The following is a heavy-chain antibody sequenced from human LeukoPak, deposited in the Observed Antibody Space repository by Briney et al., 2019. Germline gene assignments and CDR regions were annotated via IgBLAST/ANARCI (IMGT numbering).Heavy chain of an antibody. CDR2: IWYDGSNK. J-gene: IGHJ4*02. CDR1: GFTFSNYD. CDR3: ARHGYNYGFDY. V-gene: IGHV3-33*01. D-gene: IGHD5-24*01. Sequence: GRSLRLSCAASGFTFSNYDVHWVRQAPGKGLEWVAVIWYDGSNKYYVDSVKGRFTISRDISKNTLYLQMNSLSAEDTAVYYCARHGYNYGFDYWGPGTLVTVSS.